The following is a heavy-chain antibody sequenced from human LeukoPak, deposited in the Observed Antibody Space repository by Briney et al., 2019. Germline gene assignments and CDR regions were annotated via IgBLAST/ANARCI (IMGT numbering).Heavy chain of an antibody. CDR1: GGSFSGYY. J-gene: IGHJ5*02. Sequence: PSETLSLTCAVHGGSFSGYYWSWIRQPPGKGLEWIGEINHSGSTNYNPSLKSRVTISVDTSKNQFSLKLSSVTAADTAVYYCARGSCSSTSCYEAYNWFDPWGQGTLVTVSS. CDR3: ARGSCSSTSCYEAYNWFDP. V-gene: IGHV4-34*01. CDR2: INHSGST. D-gene: IGHD2-2*01.